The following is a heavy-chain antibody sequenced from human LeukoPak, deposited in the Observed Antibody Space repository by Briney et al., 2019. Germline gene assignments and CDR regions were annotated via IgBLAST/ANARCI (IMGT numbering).Heavy chain of an antibody. J-gene: IGHJ4*02. Sequence: AGGSLRLSCAASGFTFSSHSMNWVRQAPGKGLEWVSSISSSSSYIYYADSVKGRFTISRDNAKNSLYLQMNSLRAEDTAVYYCARALGSSLDYWGQGTLVTVSS. D-gene: IGHD6-13*01. CDR1: GFTFSSHS. V-gene: IGHV3-21*01. CDR3: ARALGSSLDY. CDR2: ISSSSSYI.